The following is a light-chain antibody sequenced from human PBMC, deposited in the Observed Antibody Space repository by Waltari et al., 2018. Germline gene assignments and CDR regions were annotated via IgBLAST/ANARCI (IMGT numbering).Light chain of an antibody. Sequence: QLVLTQSPSASASLGASVKPTCTLSSGHSTHVVAWLQPQPEQGPRFLMKVNRDGSHTKGDVIPDRFSGSSSGAERYLTISSLQSEDETDYYCQTGGHGTWVFGGGTKLTVL. V-gene: IGLV4-69*01. CDR1: SGHSTHV. CDR3: QTGGHGTWV. J-gene: IGLJ3*02. CDR2: VNRDGSH.